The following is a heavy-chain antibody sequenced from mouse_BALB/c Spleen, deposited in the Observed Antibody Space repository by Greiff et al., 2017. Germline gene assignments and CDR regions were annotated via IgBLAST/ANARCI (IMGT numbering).Heavy chain of an antibody. CDR2: ISSGGSYT. Sequence: EVQVVESGGGLVKPGGSLKLSCAASGFTFSSYAMSWVRQSPEKRLEWVAEISSGGSYTYYPDTVTGRFTISRDNAKNTLYLEMSSLRSEDTAMYYCAREGTTATVAMDYWGQGTSVTVSS. CDR3: AREGTTATVAMDY. D-gene: IGHD1-2*01. CDR1: GFTFSSYA. V-gene: IGHV5-9-4*01. J-gene: IGHJ4*01.